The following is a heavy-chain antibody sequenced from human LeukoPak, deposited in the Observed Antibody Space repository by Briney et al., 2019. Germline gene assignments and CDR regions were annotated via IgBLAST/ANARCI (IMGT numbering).Heavy chain of an antibody. CDR3: AKDISPGYSSGWYYLDY. D-gene: IGHD6-19*01. CDR1: GFTFDDYA. Sequence: GRSLRLSCAASGFTFDDYAMHWVRQAPGKGLEWVSGISWNSGSIGYADSVKGRFTISRDNAKNSLYLQMNSLRAEDTALYYRAKDISPGYSSGWYYLDYWGQGTLVTVSS. J-gene: IGHJ4*02. CDR2: ISWNSGSI. V-gene: IGHV3-9*01.